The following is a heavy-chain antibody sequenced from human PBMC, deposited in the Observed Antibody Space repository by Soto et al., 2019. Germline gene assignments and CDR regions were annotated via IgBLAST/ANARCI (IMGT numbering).Heavy chain of an antibody. CDR1: GFTFSSHG. CDR2: ISYDGSNK. J-gene: IGHJ6*02. Sequence: PGGSLRLSCAASGFTFSSHGMHWVRQAPGKGLEWVAVISYDGSNKYYADSVKGRFTISRDNSKNTLYLQMNSLRAEDTAVYYCAKDRSRSFGVVIVYYGMDVWGQGTTVSGS. CDR3: AKDRSRSFGVVIVYYGMDV. V-gene: IGHV3-30*18. D-gene: IGHD3-3*01.